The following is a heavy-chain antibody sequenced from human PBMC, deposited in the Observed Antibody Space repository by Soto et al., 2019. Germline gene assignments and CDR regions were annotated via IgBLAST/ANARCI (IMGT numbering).Heavy chain of an antibody. Sequence: EVQLLESGGGFVQPGGSLRLSCAASGFTFTNYALSWVRQAPGKGLEWVSTIGGGSGSTSYADSVKCRFSISGENSKTTLYLQLSSLRAQVAALYYCATRMYSTSWYYFVSWGQGTLVTVSS. CDR1: GFTFTNYA. J-gene: IGHJ4*02. CDR3: ATRMYSTSWYYFVS. D-gene: IGHD6-13*01. V-gene: IGHV3-23*01. CDR2: IGGGSGST.